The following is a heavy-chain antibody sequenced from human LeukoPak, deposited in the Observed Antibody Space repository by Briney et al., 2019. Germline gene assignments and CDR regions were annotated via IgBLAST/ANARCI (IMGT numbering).Heavy chain of an antibody. J-gene: IGHJ3*02. CDR2: IWYDGSNK. D-gene: IGHD6-19*01. Sequence: GGSLRLSCVASGFTFSSYGMHWVRQAPGKGLEWVAFIWYDGSNKYYADSVKGRFTISRDNSKNTLSLQVSSLRPDDTAVYYCATSQRTSGRYGNAFDIWGQGTMVTVSS. CDR1: GFTFSSYG. CDR3: ATSQRTSGRYGNAFDI. V-gene: IGHV3-30*02.